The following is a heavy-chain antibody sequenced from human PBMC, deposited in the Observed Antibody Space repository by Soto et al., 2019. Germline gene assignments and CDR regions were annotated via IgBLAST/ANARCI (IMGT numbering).Heavy chain of an antibody. Sequence: GGSLRLSCAASGFTFSSHWMHWVRQAPGKGLVWVSRINVDGSSTAYADSVKGRFTISRDSSKNTVSLEMTSPRAEDTAVYYCAKGGRQWLVTSDFNYWGQGALVTAPQ. CDR3: AKGGRQWLVTSDFNY. CDR1: GFTFSSHW. J-gene: IGHJ4*02. CDR2: INVDGSST. D-gene: IGHD6-19*01. V-gene: IGHV3-74*01.